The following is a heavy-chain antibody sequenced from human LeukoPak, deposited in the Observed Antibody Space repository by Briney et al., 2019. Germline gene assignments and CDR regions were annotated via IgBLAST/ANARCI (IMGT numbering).Heavy chain of an antibody. Sequence: PGGSLRLSCAASGFTFSKYGINWVRQAPAKGLEWVAIIWYDGSNKYFAESVMGRFTISKDNSKNTVYLQMNSLRIEDTAVYHCARAGIGNALDYWGQGTQVTVSS. J-gene: IGHJ4*02. CDR3: ARAGIGNALDY. CDR2: IWYDGSNK. D-gene: IGHD2-2*01. CDR1: GFTFSKYG. V-gene: IGHV3-33*01.